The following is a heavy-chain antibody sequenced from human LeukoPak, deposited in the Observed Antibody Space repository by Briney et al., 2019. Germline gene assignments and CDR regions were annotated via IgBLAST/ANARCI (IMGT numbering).Heavy chain of an antibody. Sequence: GGSLRLSCEASGFTFSNYYMSWLRQAPGKGLEGVSHINGNGATTYYADCVRGRFTISSDNAKNSLYVQMNSQRDEDTAVYYCAKESYYGSGSRYGFDPWGQGTLVTVSS. CDR3: AKESYYGSGSRYGFDP. V-gene: IGHV3-11*01. D-gene: IGHD3-10*01. CDR1: GFTFSNYY. J-gene: IGHJ5*02. CDR2: INGNGATT.